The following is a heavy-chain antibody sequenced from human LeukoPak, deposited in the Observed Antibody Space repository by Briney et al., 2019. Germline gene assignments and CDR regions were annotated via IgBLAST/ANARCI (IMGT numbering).Heavy chain of an antibody. CDR2: IYYSVST. Sequence: SETQSLTCTVSGGSISSSSYYWGWIRQPPGKGLEWIGSIYYSVSTYYNPSLKSRVTISVDTSKNQFSLKLSSVTAADTAVYYCARHHSGSYPTPFDYWGQGTLVTVSS. J-gene: IGHJ4*02. D-gene: IGHD1-26*01. V-gene: IGHV4-39*01. CDR1: GGSISSSSYY. CDR3: ARHHSGSYPTPFDY.